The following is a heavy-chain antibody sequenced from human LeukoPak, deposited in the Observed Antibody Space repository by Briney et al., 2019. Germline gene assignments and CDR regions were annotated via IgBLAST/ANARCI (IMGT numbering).Heavy chain of an antibody. CDR3: ATDWLASLGD. Sequence: SETLSLTCTVSGGSISSYYWSWIRQPPGKGLEWIGYIYYSGSTNYNPSLKSRVTITADTSTDTAYMELSSLRSEDTAVYYCATDWLASLGDWGQGTLVTVSS. CDR2: IYYSGST. CDR1: GGSISSYY. D-gene: IGHD3-3*01. V-gene: IGHV4-59*01. J-gene: IGHJ4*02.